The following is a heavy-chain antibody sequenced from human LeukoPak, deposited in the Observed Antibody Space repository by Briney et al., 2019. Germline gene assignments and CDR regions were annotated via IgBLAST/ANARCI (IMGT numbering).Heavy chain of an antibody. CDR1: GYTFTSYG. CDR3: ARDQPSYHFELDQYYYYGMDV. J-gene: IGHJ6*02. D-gene: IGHD1-26*01. Sequence: ASVKVSCKASGYTFTSYGISWVRQAPGQGLEWMGWISAYNGNTNYAQKLQGRVTMTTDTSTSTAYMELRSLRSDDTAVYYCARDQPSYHFELDQYYYYGMDVWGQGTTVTVSS. V-gene: IGHV1-18*01. CDR2: ISAYNGNT.